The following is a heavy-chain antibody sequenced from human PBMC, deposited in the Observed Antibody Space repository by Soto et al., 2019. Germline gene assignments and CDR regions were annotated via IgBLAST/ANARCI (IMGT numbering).Heavy chain of an antibody. J-gene: IGHJ4*02. Sequence: EVQLVESGGGLVQPGRSLRLSCAASGFTFDDYAMHWVRQAPGKGLEWVSGISWNSGNIGYADSVKGRFSISRDNAKNSLYLQMNSLRAEDTALYYCAKAGGGPTDYFDYWGQGTLVTVSS. CDR2: ISWNSGNI. D-gene: IGHD3-10*01. CDR3: AKAGGGPTDYFDY. V-gene: IGHV3-9*01. CDR1: GFTFDDYA.